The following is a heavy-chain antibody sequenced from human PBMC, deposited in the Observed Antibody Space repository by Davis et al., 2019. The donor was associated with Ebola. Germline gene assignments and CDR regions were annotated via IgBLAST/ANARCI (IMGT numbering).Heavy chain of an antibody. CDR2: INPNSGGT. Sequence: ASVKVSCKASGCTFTGYYMHWVRQAPGQGLEWMGWINPNSGGTNYAQKFQGRVTMTRDTSISTAYMELSRLRSDDTAVYYCARAGWGGSGSFSLFYYYYYMDVWGKGTTVTVSS. D-gene: IGHD3-10*01. CDR1: GCTFTGYY. CDR3: ARAGWGGSGSFSLFYYYYYMDV. J-gene: IGHJ6*03. V-gene: IGHV1-2*02.